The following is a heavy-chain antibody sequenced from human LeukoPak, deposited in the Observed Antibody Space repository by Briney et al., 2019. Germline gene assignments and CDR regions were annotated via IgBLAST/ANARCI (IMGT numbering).Heavy chain of an antibody. D-gene: IGHD3-3*01. V-gene: IGHV4-39*01. CDR1: GGSFSSSSYY. Sequence: SETLSLTCNVSGGSFSSSSYYWGWIRQPPGKGLEWIGSIYYSGSTYYNPSLKSRVTISVNTSKNQFSLKLSSVPAADTAVYYCAIRYDFWSRDNEKGGFWFDPWGQGTLVTVSS. CDR2: IYYSGST. CDR3: AIRYDFWSRDNEKGGFWFDP. J-gene: IGHJ5*02.